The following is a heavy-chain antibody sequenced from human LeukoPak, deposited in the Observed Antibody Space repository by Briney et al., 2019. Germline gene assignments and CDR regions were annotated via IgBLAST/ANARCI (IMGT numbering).Heavy chain of an antibody. D-gene: IGHD1-1*01. V-gene: IGHV3-43*02. Sequence: GGSLRLSCAASGFTFEEHDMYWVRQVPGKGLEWVCLISKDGGNKHYADSVKGRFSISRDNNRNSLSLQMNSLRSEDTALYFCAKRSGAPNNFDYWGQGALVTVSS. CDR2: ISKDGGNK. CDR1: GFTFEEHD. CDR3: AKRSGAPNNFDY. J-gene: IGHJ4*02.